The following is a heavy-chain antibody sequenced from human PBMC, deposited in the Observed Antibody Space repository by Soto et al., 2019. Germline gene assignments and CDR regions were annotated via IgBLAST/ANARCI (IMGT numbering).Heavy chain of an antibody. CDR3: AGQLWDTDY. D-gene: IGHD3-16*01. J-gene: IGHJ4*02. CDR1: GFTFSDYG. CDR2: IYNAGVNT. Sequence: EVQLLESGGGLVQPGGSQILSCAASGFTFSDYGMSWVRQAPGKGLEWVSSIYNAGVNTHYAGSVEGRFTISRDNSKNTLYLLMHSLRAEDTAIYYCAGQLWDTDYWGQGTLVTVSS. V-gene: IGHV3-23*01.